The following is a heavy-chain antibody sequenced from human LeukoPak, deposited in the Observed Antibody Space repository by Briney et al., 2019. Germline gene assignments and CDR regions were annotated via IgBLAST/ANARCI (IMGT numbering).Heavy chain of an antibody. D-gene: IGHD6-6*01. V-gene: IGHV4-59*01. CDR2: IYYSGST. J-gene: IGHJ4*02. Sequence: SETLSLTCTVSGGSISSYYWSWIRQPPGKGLEWIGYIYYSGSTNYNPSLKSRVTISVDTSKNQFSLKLSSVTAADTAVYYCARAFSSSSFYFNYWGQGTLVTVSS. CDR3: ARAFSSSSFYFNY. CDR1: GGSISSYY.